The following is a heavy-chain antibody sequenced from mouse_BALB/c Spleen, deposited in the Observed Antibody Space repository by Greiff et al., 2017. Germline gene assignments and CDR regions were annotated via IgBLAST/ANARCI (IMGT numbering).Heavy chain of an antibody. CDR2: ISYSGST. V-gene: IGHV3-2*02. Sequence: EVQGVESGPGLVKPSQSLSLTCTVTGYSITSDYAWNWIRQFPGNKLEWMGYISYSGSTSYNPSLKSRISITRDTSKNQFFLQLNSVTTEDTATYYCARYGTTATSLYAMDYWGQGTSVTVSS. CDR1: GYSITSDYA. CDR3: ARYGTTATSLYAMDY. D-gene: IGHD1-2*01. J-gene: IGHJ4*01.